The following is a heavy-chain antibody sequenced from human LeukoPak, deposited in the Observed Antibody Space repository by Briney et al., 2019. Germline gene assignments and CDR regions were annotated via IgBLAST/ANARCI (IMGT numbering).Heavy chain of an antibody. V-gene: IGHV3-74*03. CDR1: GFPFSSYW. CDR2: ISGDGTIK. Sequence: GGSLRLSCEPSGFPFSSYWMLWVRQAPGKGLVWVSRISGDGTIKTYADFVRGRFIVSRDNTKDILYLQMNSLKVEDTATYFCSRSQFDYWGQGVLVTVSS. J-gene: IGHJ4*02. CDR3: SRSQFDY.